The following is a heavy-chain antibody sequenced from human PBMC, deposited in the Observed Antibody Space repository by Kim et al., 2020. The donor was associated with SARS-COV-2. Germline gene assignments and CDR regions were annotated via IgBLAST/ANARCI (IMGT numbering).Heavy chain of an antibody. CDR3: AGLYGSGSPGYYYGMDV. D-gene: IGHD3-10*01. J-gene: IGHJ6*02. CDR2: ISAYNGNT. Sequence: ASVNVSCKASGYTFTSYGISWVRQAPGQGLEWMGWISAYNGNTNYAQKLQGRVTMTTDTSTSTAYMELRSLRSDDTAVYYCAGLYGSGSPGYYYGMDVWGQGATVTVSS. CDR1: GYTFTSYG. V-gene: IGHV1-18*01.